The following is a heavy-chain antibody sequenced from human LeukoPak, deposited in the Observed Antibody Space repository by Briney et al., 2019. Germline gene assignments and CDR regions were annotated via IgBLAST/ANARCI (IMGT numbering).Heavy chain of an antibody. D-gene: IGHD2-15*01. J-gene: IGHJ4*02. Sequence: GGSLRLSCEGSGFIFSNYWMSWVRQAPGKGLEWVANIQQHGSETYYGDSVKGRFTISRDNAKNSLYLQMNSLRAEDTAVYYCAKGGYSYPLDYWGQGTLVTVSS. CDR2: IQQHGSET. CDR3: AKGGYSYPLDY. V-gene: IGHV3-7*03. CDR1: GFIFSNYW.